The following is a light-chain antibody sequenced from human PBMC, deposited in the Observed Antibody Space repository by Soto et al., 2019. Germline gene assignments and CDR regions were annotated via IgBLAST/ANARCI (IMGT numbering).Light chain of an antibody. J-gene: IGKJ4*01. CDR2: GAS. V-gene: IGKV3-20*01. CDR3: XXXXXSLT. Sequence: EIVLTQSPGTLSLSPGEGATLSCRASQSISSSYLAWYQQRPGQAPRLFIYGASRRGTGIPDRFSGSGSGTDFTLTISRLXPEXXXVXXXXXXXXSLTXGGGTKVEIK. CDR1: QSISSSY.